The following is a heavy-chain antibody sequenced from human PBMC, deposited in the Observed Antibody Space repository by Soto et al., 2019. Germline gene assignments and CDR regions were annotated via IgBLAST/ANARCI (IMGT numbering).Heavy chain of an antibody. CDR1: GFTFSNYA. D-gene: IGHD3-10*01. Sequence: GGSLRLSCAGSGFTFSNYAMTWVRQAPGKGLEWVSSISSTAGRTSSYADSVKGRFAISRDFSDNTVYLQMNNLRVDDTAVYFCAKGVLSFHYGMEVWGQGTTVTVSS. J-gene: IGHJ6*02. CDR3: AKGVLSFHYGMEV. CDR2: ISSTAGRTS. V-gene: IGHV3-23*01.